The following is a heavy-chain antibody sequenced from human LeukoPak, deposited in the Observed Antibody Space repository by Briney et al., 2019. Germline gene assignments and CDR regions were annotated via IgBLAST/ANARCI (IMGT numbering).Heavy chain of an antibody. CDR3: AKDGLHSGSYYRERFEDY. D-gene: IGHD1-26*01. J-gene: IGHJ4*02. V-gene: IGHV3-30*02. Sequence: GGSLRLSCAASGFTFSSYGMHWVRQAPGKGLEWVAFIRYDGSNKYDADSVKGRFTISRDNSKNTLYLQMNSLRAEDTAVYYCAKDGLHSGSYYRERFEDYWGQGTLVTVSS. CDR2: IRYDGSNK. CDR1: GFTFSSYG.